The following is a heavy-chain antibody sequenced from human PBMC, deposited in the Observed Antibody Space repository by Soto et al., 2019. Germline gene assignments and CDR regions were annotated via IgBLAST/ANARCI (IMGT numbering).Heavy chain of an antibody. J-gene: IGHJ2*01. Sequence: EVQLLESGGALVQPGGSLRLSCAGSGFTFINYAMNWVRQAPGKGLEWVSSISGGGDAAFFPDSVRGRFTISRDNSKNTVTLQVNSLGVDDTAVYYCARKILGSTSRPNYWYFDLWGRGTLVTVSS. CDR3: ARKILGSTSRPNYWYFDL. V-gene: IGHV3-23*01. CDR2: ISGGGDAA. CDR1: GFTFINYA. D-gene: IGHD2-2*01.